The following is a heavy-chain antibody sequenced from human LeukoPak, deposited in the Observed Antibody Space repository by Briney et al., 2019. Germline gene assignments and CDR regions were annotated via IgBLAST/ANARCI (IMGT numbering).Heavy chain of an antibody. V-gene: IGHV5-51*01. CDR3: ARHYYGSGSSEDAFDI. CDR2: IYPGDSDT. Sequence: GESLKISCKGSGYSFTSYWIGWVRQMPGKGQEWMGIIYPGDSDTRYSPSFQGQVTISADKSISTAYLQWSSLKASDTAMYYCARHYYGSGSSEDAFDIWGQGTMVTVSS. J-gene: IGHJ3*02. CDR1: GYSFTSYW. D-gene: IGHD3-10*01.